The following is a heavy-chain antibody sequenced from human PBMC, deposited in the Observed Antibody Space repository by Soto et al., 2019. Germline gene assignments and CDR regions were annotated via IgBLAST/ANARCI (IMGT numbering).Heavy chain of an antibody. CDR2: IIPIFGTA. J-gene: IGHJ4*02. V-gene: IGHV1-69*01. CDR1: GGTFSSYA. CDR3: AHVIYSSSSPTYYFDY. D-gene: IGHD6-6*01. Sequence: QVQLVQSGAEVKQPGSSVKVSCKASGGTFSSYAISWVRQAPGQGLEWMGGIIPIFGTANYAQKFQGRVTITADESTSTAYMELSSLRSEDTAVYYCAHVIYSSSSPTYYFDYWGQGTLVTVSS.